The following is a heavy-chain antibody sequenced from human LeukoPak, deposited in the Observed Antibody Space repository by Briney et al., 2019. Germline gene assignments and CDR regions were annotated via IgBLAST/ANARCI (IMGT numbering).Heavy chain of an antibody. D-gene: IGHD6-13*01. J-gene: IGHJ3*02. CDR2: ISSSSSYI. V-gene: IGHV3-21*06. Sequence: GGSLRLSCAASGFTFSNYSMNWVRQAPGKGLEWVSSISSSSSYIYYADSVKGRSTVSRDNAKNSLYLQMNSLRAEDTAVYYCAKEGIAAAAESAFDIWGQGTMVTVSS. CDR1: GFTFSNYS. CDR3: AKEGIAAAAESAFDI.